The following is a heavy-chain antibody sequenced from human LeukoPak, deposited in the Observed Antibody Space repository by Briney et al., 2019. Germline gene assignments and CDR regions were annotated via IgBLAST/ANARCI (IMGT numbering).Heavy chain of an antibody. V-gene: IGHV3-30-3*01. Sequence: GGSLRLSCAASGFTFSTYAMHWVRQAPGKGLEWVAIMSYDGANNYYADSVKGRFTISRDNSKNTLFLQMDSLRREDTAVYYCARAAVSAPISNWFDPWGQGTLVTVSS. CDR3: ARAAVSAPISNWFDP. CDR1: GFTFSTYA. D-gene: IGHD2-2*01. J-gene: IGHJ5*02. CDR2: MSYDGANN.